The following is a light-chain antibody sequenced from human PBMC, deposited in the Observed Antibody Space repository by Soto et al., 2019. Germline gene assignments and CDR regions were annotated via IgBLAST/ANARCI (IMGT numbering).Light chain of an antibody. V-gene: IGKV3-20*01. CDR3: QQYQYHTLPPVT. CDR2: AAS. J-gene: IGKJ4*01. CDR1: QSIPSDC. Sequence: EIVLTQSPATLSLSPGERATLSCRASQSIPSDCLAWYRQKPGQAPRLLIYAASRRATGIPDRFSGSGSGTDFTLTISRLEPEDFALYYCQQYQYHTLPPVTFGGGTTVEIK.